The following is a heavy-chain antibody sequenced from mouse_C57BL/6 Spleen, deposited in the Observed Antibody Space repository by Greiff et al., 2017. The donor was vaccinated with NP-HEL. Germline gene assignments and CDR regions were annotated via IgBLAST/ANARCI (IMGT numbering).Heavy chain of an antibody. J-gene: IGHJ4*01. CDR3: ARGGNYEAMDY. CDR1: GYSFTGYY. CDR2: INPSTGGT. V-gene: IGHV1-42*01. D-gene: IGHD2-1*01. Sequence: EVKLQQSGPELVKPGASVKISCKASGYSFTGYYMNWVKQSPEKSLEWIGEINPSTGGTTYNQKFKAKATLTVDKSSSTAYMQLKSLTSEDSAVYYCARGGNYEAMDYWGQGTSVTVSS.